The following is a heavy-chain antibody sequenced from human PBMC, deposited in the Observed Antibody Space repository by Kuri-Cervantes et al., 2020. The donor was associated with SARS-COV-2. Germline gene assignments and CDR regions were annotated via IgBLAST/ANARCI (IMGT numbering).Heavy chain of an antibody. CDR3: AKDKWELLFQPLDAFDI. Sequence: GESLKISCAASGFTFSDYYMNWVRQAPGKGLEWVSAISGSGGSTYYADSVKGRFTISRDNSKNTLYLQMNSLRAEDTAVYYCAKDKWELLFQPLDAFDIWGQGTMVTVSS. CDR2: ISGSGGST. CDR1: GFTFSDYY. J-gene: IGHJ3*02. V-gene: IGHV3-23*01. D-gene: IGHD1-26*01.